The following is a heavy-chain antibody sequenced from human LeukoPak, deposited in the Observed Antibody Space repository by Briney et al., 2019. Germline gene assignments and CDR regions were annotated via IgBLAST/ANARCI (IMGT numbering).Heavy chain of an antibody. D-gene: IGHD3-22*01. CDR1: GFTFSSYA. V-gene: IGHV3-74*01. J-gene: IGHJ4*02. CDR3: ARDPARGYYDSSGTDYFDY. Sequence: PGGSLRLSCAASGFTFSSYAMSWVRQAPGKGLEWVSRINSDGSSTSYADSVKGRFTISRDNAKNTLYLQMNSLRAEDTAVYYCARDPARGYYDSSGTDYFDYWGQGTLVTVSS. CDR2: INSDGSST.